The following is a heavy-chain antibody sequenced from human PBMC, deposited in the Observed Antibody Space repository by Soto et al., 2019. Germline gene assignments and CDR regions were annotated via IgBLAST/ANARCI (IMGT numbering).Heavy chain of an antibody. Sequence: QVQLQQWGAGLLTPSETLSLTCAVYGGSFSGYYWSWIRQPPGTGLEWIGEINHSGSTNYNPSLKRRVTIPVDTSKTQFHMKLSSVTAADASVYYCARADNCGDMHLFSRSSPPRQYYFAYRGEGSPDTVT. D-gene: IGHD2-21*01. CDR2: INHSGST. CDR3: ARADNCGDMHLFSRSSPPRQYYFAY. J-gene: IGHJ4*02. V-gene: IGHV4-34*01. CDR1: GGSFSGYY.